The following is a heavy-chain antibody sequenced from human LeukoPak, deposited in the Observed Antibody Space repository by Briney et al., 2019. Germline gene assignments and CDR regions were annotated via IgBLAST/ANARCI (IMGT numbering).Heavy chain of an antibody. CDR2: IYYSGST. J-gene: IGHJ3*02. CDR1: GGSISSYC. D-gene: IGHD5-18*01. Sequence: SETLSLTCTVSGGSISSYCWSWIRQPPGKGLEWIGYIYYSGSTNYNPSLKSRVTISVDTSKNQFSLKLSSVTAAGTAVYYCATRGYSYALDAFDIWGQGTMVTVSS. V-gene: IGHV4-59*01. CDR3: ATRGYSYALDAFDI.